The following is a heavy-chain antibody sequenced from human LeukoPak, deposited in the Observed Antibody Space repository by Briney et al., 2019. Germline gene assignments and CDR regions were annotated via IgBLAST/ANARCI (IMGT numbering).Heavy chain of an antibody. D-gene: IGHD6-6*01. CDR1: GYTLTELS. Sequence: GASVKVSCKVSGYTLTELSMHWVRQAPGQGLEWMGWINANSGGTNYAQKFQGRVTMTRDTSISTAYMELSRLRSDDTAVYYCARFLGQLGYYYYYMDVWGKGTTVTVSS. CDR2: INANSGGT. V-gene: IGHV1-2*02. CDR3: ARFLGQLGYYYYYMDV. J-gene: IGHJ6*03.